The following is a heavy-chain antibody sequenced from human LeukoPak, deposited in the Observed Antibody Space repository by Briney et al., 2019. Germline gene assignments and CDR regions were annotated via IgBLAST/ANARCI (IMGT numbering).Heavy chain of an antibody. CDR3: ARNPNRDFWSGYYIDY. D-gene: IGHD3-3*01. CDR2: ISSSGSTI. V-gene: IGHV3-11*01. J-gene: IGHJ4*02. Sequence: GGSLRLSCAASGFTFSDYYMRWLRQAPGKGLEWGSYISSSGSTIYYADSVEGRFTISRDNAKNSLYLQMNSLRAEDTAVYYCARNPNRDFWSGYYIDYWGQGTLVTVSS. CDR1: GFTFSDYY.